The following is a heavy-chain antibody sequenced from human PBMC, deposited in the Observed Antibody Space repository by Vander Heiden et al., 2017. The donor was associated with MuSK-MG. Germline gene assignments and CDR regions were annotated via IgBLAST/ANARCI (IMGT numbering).Heavy chain of an antibody. Sequence: EVQLVESGGGLVPPGGSLRLSCAASGFSFGNFDMNWVRQAPGKAPEWLSYISGSSKTIYYADSVKGRFTISRDNAQNLVFLQMNSLRDDDTAVYFCYFQGTGWQFYVHWGNGTLGAVSS. D-gene: IGHD6-25*01. J-gene: IGHJ4*03. CDR3: YFQGTGWQFYVH. V-gene: IGHV3-48*02. CDR2: ISGSSKTI. CDR1: GFSFGNFD.